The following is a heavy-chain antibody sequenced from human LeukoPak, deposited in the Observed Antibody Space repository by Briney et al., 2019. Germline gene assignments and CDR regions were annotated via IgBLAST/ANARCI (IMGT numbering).Heavy chain of an antibody. CDR1: GGTFSSYA. CDR3: ARDLGYCTNGVCPTSY. D-gene: IGHD2-8*01. CDR2: IIPILGIA. V-gene: IGHV1-69*04. J-gene: IGHJ4*02. Sequence: SVKVSCKASGGTFSSYAISWVRQAPGQGLEWMGRIIPILGIANYAQKFQGRVTITADKSTSTAYMELSSLRSEDTAVYCCARDLGYCTNGVCPTSYWGQGTLVTVSS.